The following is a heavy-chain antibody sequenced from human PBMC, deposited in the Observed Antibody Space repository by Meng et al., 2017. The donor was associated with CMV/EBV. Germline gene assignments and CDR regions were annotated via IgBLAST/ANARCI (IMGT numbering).Heavy chain of an antibody. D-gene: IGHD2-2*01. Sequence: ASVKVSCKASGCTFTGYYMHWVRQAPGQGLEWMGWINPNSGGTNYAQKFQGRVTMTRDTSISTAYMELSRLRSDDTAVYYCARDAHQLLLYNDYWGQGTLVTVS. CDR3: ARDAHQLLLYNDY. J-gene: IGHJ4*02. V-gene: IGHV1-2*02. CDR1: GCTFTGYY. CDR2: INPNSGGT.